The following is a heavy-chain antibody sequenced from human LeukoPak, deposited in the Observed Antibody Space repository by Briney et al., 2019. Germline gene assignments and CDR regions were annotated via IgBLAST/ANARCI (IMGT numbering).Heavy chain of an antibody. J-gene: IGHJ4*02. V-gene: IGHV1-24*01. CDR3: YDSTY. Sequence: GASVTVSFKISGYTLTELSMHWIRQAPGKGLEWMGGFDPKDGATVYAQKFQGRLTMTEDTSTATAYMELSSLTSEDTAVYFCYDSTYWGQGTLVTVSS. CDR2: FDPKDGAT. CDR1: GYTLTELS. D-gene: IGHD3-22*01.